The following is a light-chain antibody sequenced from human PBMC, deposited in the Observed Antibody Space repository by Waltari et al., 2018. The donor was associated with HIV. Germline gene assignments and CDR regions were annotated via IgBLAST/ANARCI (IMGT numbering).Light chain of an antibody. V-gene: IGKV4-1*01. CDR2: WAS. CDR3: QEYNSTWT. Sequence: DIVMTQSPDFLAVSLCEWATINCKSSQSVLYSSDNKNFLAWYQQKPGQPPKVLIYWASTRESGVPDRFSGSGSETEFAQTISSLLAEDVAVYDLQEYNSTWTFSQGAKVIIK. CDR1: QSVLYSSDNKNF. J-gene: IGKJ1*01.